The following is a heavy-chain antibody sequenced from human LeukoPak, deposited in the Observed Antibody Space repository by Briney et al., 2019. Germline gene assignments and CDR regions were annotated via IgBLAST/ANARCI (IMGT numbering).Heavy chain of an antibody. Sequence: SETLSLTCTVSGGSISSGGYYWGWIRQPPGKGLEWIGSIYYSGTTYYSPSLKSRVTISVDTSKNQFSLRLSSVTAADTAIYYCARHRASGIVGATRHAFDIWGQGAMVTVPS. V-gene: IGHV4-39*01. J-gene: IGHJ3*02. CDR1: GGSISSGGYY. CDR2: IYYSGTT. CDR3: ARHRASGIVGATRHAFDI. D-gene: IGHD1-26*01.